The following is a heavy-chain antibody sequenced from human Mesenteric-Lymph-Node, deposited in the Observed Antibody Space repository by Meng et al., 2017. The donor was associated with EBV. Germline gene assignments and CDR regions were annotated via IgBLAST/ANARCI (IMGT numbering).Heavy chain of an antibody. V-gene: IGHV4-34*01. D-gene: IGHD3-22*01. J-gene: IGHJ5*02. CDR1: GGSFSGYY. CDR2: INHSGST. CDR3: AREARSSGYHPGIGP. Sequence: QVQLQQWGAGLLKPSETLSLTCAVYGGSFSGYYWSWIRQPPGKGLEWIGEINHSGSTNYNPSLKSRVTISVDTSKNQFSLKLTSVTAADTAVYYCAREARSSGYHPGIGPWGKGTLINVSS.